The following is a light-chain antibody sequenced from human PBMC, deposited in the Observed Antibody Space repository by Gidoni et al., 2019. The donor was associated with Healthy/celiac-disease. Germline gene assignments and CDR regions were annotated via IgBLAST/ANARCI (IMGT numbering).Light chain of an antibody. V-gene: IGKV1-33*01. CDR2: DAS. Sequence: DIQMTQSPSYLFASVGDRVTITCQASQDISNYLNWYQQKPGKAPKLLIYDASNLETGVPSRFSGSGSGTDFTFTISSLQPEDIATYYCQQYDNLPWTFXQXTKVEIK. CDR3: QQYDNLPWT. J-gene: IGKJ1*01. CDR1: QDISNY.